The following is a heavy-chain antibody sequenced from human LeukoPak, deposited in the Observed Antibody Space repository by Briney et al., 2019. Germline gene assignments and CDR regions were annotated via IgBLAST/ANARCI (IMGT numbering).Heavy chain of an antibody. CDR2: ISRSDSTI. CDR3: ARDREQWLGRRWFDS. Sequence: GGSLRLSCAASGFNLSDYYMTWIRQASGKGLEWVSYISRSDSTIYYADSVKGRFTISRDNAKNSLYLQMNSLRAEDTAVYYCARDREQWLGRRWFDSWGQGTLVTVSS. CDR1: GFNLSDYY. J-gene: IGHJ5*01. V-gene: IGHV3-11*01. D-gene: IGHD3-22*01.